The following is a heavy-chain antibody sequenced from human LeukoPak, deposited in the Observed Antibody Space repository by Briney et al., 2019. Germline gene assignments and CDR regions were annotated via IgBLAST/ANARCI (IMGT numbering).Heavy chain of an antibody. CDR1: GYTFTGYY. Sequence: ASVKVSCKASGYTFTGYYMHWVRQAPGQGLEWMGRINPNSGGTNYAQKFQGRVTMTRDTTISTAYMELSRLRSDDTAVYYCSIASLYAVPGPHFDFWGQGTMVTVSS. CDR2: INPNSGGT. J-gene: IGHJ4*02. V-gene: IGHV1-2*06. D-gene: IGHD2-8*01. CDR3: SIASLYAVPGPHFDF.